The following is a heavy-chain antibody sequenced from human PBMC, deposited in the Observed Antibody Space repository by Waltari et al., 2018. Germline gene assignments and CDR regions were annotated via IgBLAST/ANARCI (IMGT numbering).Heavy chain of an antibody. CDR1: GFTLGAYY. CDR3: ARDFRNGASDI. V-gene: IGHV3-11*04. Sequence: QVQLVESGGGLVKPGESLRPSCAASGFTLGAYYRPCIRQAPGKGLEWISYISGSGTIIYYADSVKGRFTISRDNAKNSLYLQMDSLRADDTAVYYCARDFRNGASDIWGRGTMVTVAS. D-gene: IGHD1-1*01. CDR2: ISGSGTII. J-gene: IGHJ3*02.